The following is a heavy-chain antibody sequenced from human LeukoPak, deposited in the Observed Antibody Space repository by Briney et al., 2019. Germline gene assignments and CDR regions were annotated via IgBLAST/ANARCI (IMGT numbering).Heavy chain of an antibody. J-gene: IGHJ4*02. V-gene: IGHV3-23*01. Sequence: GGSLRLSCAASGLSFSNYAMYWVRQAPGKGLEWVSAIGGTGGNIFYTDSVKGRFTISRDNSKNTLYLHMNSLRAEDTAVYYCARGTHYYDISGYDYWGQGTLVIVSS. CDR2: IGGTGGNI. CDR3: ARGTHYYDISGYDY. CDR1: GLSFSNYA. D-gene: IGHD3-22*01.